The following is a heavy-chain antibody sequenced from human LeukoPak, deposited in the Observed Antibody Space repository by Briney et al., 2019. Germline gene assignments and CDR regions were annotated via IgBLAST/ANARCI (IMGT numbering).Heavy chain of an antibody. CDR1: GFTFSSYG. D-gene: IGHD2-15*01. CDR3: AKGGDCSGGSCYSGDFDY. J-gene: IGHJ4*02. CDR2: ISYDGSNK. Sequence: GGSLRLSCAASGFTFSSYGMHWVRQAPGKGLEWVAVISYDGSNKYYADSVKGRLTISRDNSKNTLYLQMNSLRAEDTAVYYCAKGGDCSGGSCYSGDFDYWGQGTLVTVSS. V-gene: IGHV3-30*18.